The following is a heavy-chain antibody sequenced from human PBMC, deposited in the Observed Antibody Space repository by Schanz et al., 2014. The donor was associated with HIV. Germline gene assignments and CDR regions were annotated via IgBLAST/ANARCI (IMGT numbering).Heavy chain of an antibody. V-gene: IGHV3-23*04. Sequence: VQLVESGGDLVKPGGSLRLSCAASGFTFNNYAMSWVRQAPGKGLEWVAVINWNGDTTYYADSVKGRFTISRDNARNTLYLQMNSLRAEDTAVYYCARDKGDNWAGFYYYYGMDVWGQGTTVTVSS. J-gene: IGHJ6*02. D-gene: IGHD1-20*01. CDR1: GFTFNNYA. CDR3: ARDKGDNWAGFYYYYGMDV. CDR2: INWNGDTT.